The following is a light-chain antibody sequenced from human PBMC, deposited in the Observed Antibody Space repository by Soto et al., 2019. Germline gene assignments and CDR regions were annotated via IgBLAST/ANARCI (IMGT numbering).Light chain of an antibody. J-gene: IGKJ2*01. CDR3: RQSYSVPYA. Sequence: DIQMTQSPSSLSASVGDRVTITCRASQSIIGYLSWDYQIPRKAPKILISAASTGQSGVTSRFFGCGSWADFTVTISSLQPEDSGTYYCRQSYSVPYAFCQGTKLEVK. CDR1: QSIIGY. V-gene: IGKV1-39*01. CDR2: AAS.